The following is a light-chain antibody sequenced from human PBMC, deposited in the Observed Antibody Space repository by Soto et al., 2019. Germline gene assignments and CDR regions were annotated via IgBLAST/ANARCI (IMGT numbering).Light chain of an antibody. J-gene: IGKJ1*01. CDR3: QQYGSSPPT. CDR2: GAS. V-gene: IGKV3-20*01. CDR1: QSVSSNY. Sequence: EIVLTQSPGTLSLSPGERATLSCRASQSVSSNYLAWYQRKPGQAPRLLIYGASNRATDIPNRFSGSGSGTDFNLTITRLEPEDFVVYYCQQYGSSPPTFGQGTKVEI.